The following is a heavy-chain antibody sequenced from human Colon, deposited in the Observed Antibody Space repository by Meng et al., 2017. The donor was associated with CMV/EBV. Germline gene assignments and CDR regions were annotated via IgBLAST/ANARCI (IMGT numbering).Heavy chain of an antibody. CDR3: ARGRRDIGFDS. D-gene: IGHD2-15*01. CDR2: IGGGAGVT. CDR1: GFSISDYY. J-gene: IGHJ4*02. Sequence: QVHLVESGGGSVKPGGSLRLSGAASGFSISDYYVSWIRQAPGKGLEWISYIGGGAGVTYYADSLEGRFTISRDNARQSLYLQMATLRVEDTAIYYCARGRRDIGFDSWGQGALVTVSS. V-gene: IGHV3-11*01.